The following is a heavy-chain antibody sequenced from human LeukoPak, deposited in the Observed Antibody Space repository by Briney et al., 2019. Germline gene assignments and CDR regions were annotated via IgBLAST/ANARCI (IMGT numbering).Heavy chain of an antibody. Sequence: PGGSLRLSCAASGFTFSSYWMSWVRQAPGKGLEWVANIKQDGGEKYYVDSVEGRFTISRDNAKNSLYLQMNSLRAEDTAVYYCARENIDIVVVPAAMRYYYYMDVWGKGTTVTVSS. CDR3: ARENIDIVVVPAAMRYYYYMDV. D-gene: IGHD2-2*01. CDR2: IKQDGGEK. V-gene: IGHV3-7*01. J-gene: IGHJ6*03. CDR1: GFTFSSYW.